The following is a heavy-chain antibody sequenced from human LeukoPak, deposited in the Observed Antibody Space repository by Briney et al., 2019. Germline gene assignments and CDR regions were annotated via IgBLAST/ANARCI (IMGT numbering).Heavy chain of an antibody. J-gene: IGHJ5*02. CDR3: ARGKTLGYCSSTSCSQNWFDP. Sequence: PSQTLSLTCTVSGGSISSGGYYWSWIRQPPGKGLEWIGYIYHSGSTYYNPSLKSRVTISVDRSKNQFSLKLSSVTAADTAVYYCARGKTLGYCSSTSCSQNWFDPWGQGTLVTVSS. CDR2: IYHSGST. CDR1: GGSISSGGYY. D-gene: IGHD2-2*01. V-gene: IGHV4-30-2*01.